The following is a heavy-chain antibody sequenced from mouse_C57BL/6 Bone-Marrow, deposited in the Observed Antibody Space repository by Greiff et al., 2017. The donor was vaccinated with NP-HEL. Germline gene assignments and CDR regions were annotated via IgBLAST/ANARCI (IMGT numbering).Heavy chain of an antibody. CDR1: GFTFSNYW. J-gene: IGHJ2*01. CDR2: ISLKSDNSET. D-gene: IGHD2-3*01. CDR3: TGVYDGYYGKVGYFDG. V-gene: IGHV6-3*01. Sequence: EVQLQESGGGLVRPGGSMKLSCVASGFTFSNYWMNWVRQSPEKGLEWVAQISLKSDNSETHYAVSVKGRFTTARDDSTISVHLQMNNLRAEDTGIYYCTGVYDGYYGKVGYFDGWGTGTTLTVSS.